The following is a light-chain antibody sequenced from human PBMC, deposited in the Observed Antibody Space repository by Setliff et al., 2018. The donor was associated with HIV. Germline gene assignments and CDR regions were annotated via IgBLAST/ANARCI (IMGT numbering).Light chain of an antibody. CDR2: DVT. V-gene: IGLV2-23*02. CDR1: SSDIGDYES. Sequence: QSALTQPPSVSGSPAQSITISCTGSSSDIGDYESVSWYQQHPGEVPKLIIYDVTKRPSGISNRFSASKSGNTASLTISGLQAEDEARYYCSSYAGSDTWIFGGGTKVTVL. CDR3: SSYAGSDTWI. J-gene: IGLJ2*01.